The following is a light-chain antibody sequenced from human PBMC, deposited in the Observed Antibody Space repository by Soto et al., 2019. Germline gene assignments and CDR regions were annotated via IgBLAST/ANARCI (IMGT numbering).Light chain of an antibody. CDR1: QSISSW. CDR2: DAS. Sequence: DIQMTQSPSTLSASVGDRVTITCRASQSISSWLAWYQQKQGKAPKVLIFDASSLESGVPSRFSGSGSATELTITISSLQPDDFATYYCQQYSTYPWTFGQGTKVDIK. CDR3: QQYSTYPWT. J-gene: IGKJ1*01. V-gene: IGKV1-5*01.